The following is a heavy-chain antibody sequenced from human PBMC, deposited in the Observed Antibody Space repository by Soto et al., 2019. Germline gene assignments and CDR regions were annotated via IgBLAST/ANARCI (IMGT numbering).Heavy chain of an antibody. V-gene: IGHV3-23*01. J-gene: IGHJ4*02. CDR2: IDEDGSTT. CDR1: GFIFSDHG. D-gene: IGHD1-1*01. Sequence: GGSLRLSWAVSGFIFSDHGMNWVRQAPGKGLEWVSSIDEDGSTTHYADSGKGQFTISRDNSKNTLYLQMDSLRAEDTALYYCARVLSGFSYGKCDYWGQGTLVTVSS. CDR3: ARVLSGFSYGKCDY.